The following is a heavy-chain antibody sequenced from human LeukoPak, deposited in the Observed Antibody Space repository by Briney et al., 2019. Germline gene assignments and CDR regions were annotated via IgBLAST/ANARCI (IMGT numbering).Heavy chain of an antibody. J-gene: IGHJ4*02. CDR3: ARQQWLVSDY. D-gene: IGHD6-19*01. Sequence: GESLKIPCKGSGYSFTTYWIAWVRQMPGKGLEWMGIIYPGDSDTRYSPSFQGQVTISADKSISTAYLQWSSLKASDTAMYYCARQQWLVSDYWGQGTLVTVSS. V-gene: IGHV5-51*01. CDR2: IYPGDSDT. CDR1: GYSFTTYW.